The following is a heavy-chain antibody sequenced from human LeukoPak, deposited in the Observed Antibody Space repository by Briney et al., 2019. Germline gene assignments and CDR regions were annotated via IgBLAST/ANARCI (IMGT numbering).Heavy chain of an antibody. V-gene: IGHV1-46*01. J-gene: IGHJ4*02. CDR1: GYTFTSYY. CDR2: INPSGGST. CDR3: ARPFSDTAMGEIYYFDC. Sequence: ASVKVSCKASGYTFTSYYMHWVRQAPGQGLEWMGIINPSGGSTSYAQKFQGRVTMTRDTSTSTVYMELSSLRSEDTAVYYCARPFSDTAMGEIYYFDCWGQGTLVTVSS. D-gene: IGHD5-18*01.